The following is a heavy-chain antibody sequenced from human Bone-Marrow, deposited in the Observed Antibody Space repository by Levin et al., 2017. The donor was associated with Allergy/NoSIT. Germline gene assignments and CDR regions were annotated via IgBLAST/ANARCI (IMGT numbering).Heavy chain of an antibody. CDR1: GFTLSRFW. V-gene: IGHV3-74*01. CDR3: GRDLSGYSDY. D-gene: IGHD3-9*01. Sequence: RAGGSLRLSCAVSGFTLSRFWMHWVRQAPGKGLVWISRISDDGNTIDYADFVKGRFTISRDYAKNTLYLQMNSPRAEDTAVYYCGRDLSGYSDYWGQGALVTVSS. J-gene: IGHJ4*02. CDR2: ISDDGNTI.